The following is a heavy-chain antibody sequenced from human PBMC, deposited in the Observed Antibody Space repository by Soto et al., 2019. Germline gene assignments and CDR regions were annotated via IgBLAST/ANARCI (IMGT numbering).Heavy chain of an antibody. Sequence: EVQLLASGGGFVQPGGSLRLSCAASGFTFSSYAMSWVRQAPGKGLEWVSAISASGGGTYYADSVRGRFTISRDNSKNTLYLQMNSLRAEDTAVYFCSKARSSPPNWFDPWGQGTLVTVSS. CDR1: GFTFSSYA. CDR2: ISASGGGT. D-gene: IGHD6-6*01. CDR3: SKARSSPPNWFDP. J-gene: IGHJ5*02. V-gene: IGHV3-23*01.